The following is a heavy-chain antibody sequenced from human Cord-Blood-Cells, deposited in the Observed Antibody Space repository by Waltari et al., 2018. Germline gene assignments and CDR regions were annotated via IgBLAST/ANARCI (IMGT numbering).Heavy chain of an antibody. D-gene: IGHD6-13*01. V-gene: IGHV4-34*01. CDR1: GGSFSGYY. J-gene: IGHJ5*02. CDR3: ARRKKTYSSSWYWFDP. Sequence: QVQLQQWGAGLLKPSETLSLTCAVYGGSFSGYYWSWIRQPPGKGLEWIGEINHSGSTNYKPSLKSRVTRSVDTSKNQFSLKLSSVTAADTAVYYCARRKKTYSSSWYWFDPWGQGTLVTVSS. CDR2: INHSGST.